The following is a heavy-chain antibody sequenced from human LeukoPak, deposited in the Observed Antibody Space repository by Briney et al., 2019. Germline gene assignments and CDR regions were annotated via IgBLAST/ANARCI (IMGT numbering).Heavy chain of an antibody. V-gene: IGHV4-61*02. CDR3: ARDQYYYGSGSYFKYYYYYMDV. D-gene: IGHD3-10*01. Sequence: SETLSFTCTVSVGSISSGSYYWSWIRQPAGKGLEWIGRIYTSGSTNYNPSLKSRVTISVDTSKNQFSLKLSSVTAADTAVYYCARDQYYYGSGSYFKYYYYYMDVWGKGTTVTVSS. CDR1: VGSISSGSYY. CDR2: IYTSGST. J-gene: IGHJ6*03.